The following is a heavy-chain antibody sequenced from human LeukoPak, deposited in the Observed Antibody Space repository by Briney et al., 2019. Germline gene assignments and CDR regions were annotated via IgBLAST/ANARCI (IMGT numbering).Heavy chain of an antibody. CDR1: GFTFDDYA. V-gene: IGHV3-43D*03. Sequence: RSLSLSCAASGFTFDDYAMPWVRQAPGTRLEWVSLISWVGRSAAYADSVKCRFTISRDNSKNSLHLQMNSLRPEDSALYYCAKDIWGGGDYDSGSYYGIDYWGQGTLVTVSS. J-gene: IGHJ4*02. D-gene: IGHD3-10*01. CDR2: ISWVGRSA. CDR3: AKDIWGGGDYDSGSYYGIDY.